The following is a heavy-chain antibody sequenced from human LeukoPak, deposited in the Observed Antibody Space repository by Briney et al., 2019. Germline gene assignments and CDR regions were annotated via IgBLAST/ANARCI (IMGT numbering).Heavy chain of an antibody. D-gene: IGHD6-13*01. J-gene: IGHJ4*02. V-gene: IGHV4-61*01. CDR1: GVSVSSGSYY. CDR3: ARTGLAAAGTGGDY. Sequence: PSETLSLTCTVSGVSVSSGSYYWSWIRQPPGKGLEWIGYIYYSGSTNYNPSLKSRVTISVDTSKNQFSLKLSSVTAADTAVYYCARTGLAAAGTGGDYWGQGTLVTVSS. CDR2: IYYSGST.